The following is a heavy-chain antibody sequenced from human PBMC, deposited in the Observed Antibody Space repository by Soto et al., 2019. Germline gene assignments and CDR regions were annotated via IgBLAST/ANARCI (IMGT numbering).Heavy chain of an antibody. D-gene: IGHD6-19*01. V-gene: IGHV3-7*01. J-gene: IGHJ4*01. CDR1: GFTFSSYW. CDR3: ARVAYGNGWIFDY. CDR2: IKQGGSEK. Sequence: PGGSLRLSCAASGFTFSSYWMSWVRQAPGKGLEWVANIKQGGSEKYYVDSVKGRFTLSRDNAKNSLQLQMSSLRDEDTAIYFCARVAYGNGWIFDYWGQGTLVTVSS.